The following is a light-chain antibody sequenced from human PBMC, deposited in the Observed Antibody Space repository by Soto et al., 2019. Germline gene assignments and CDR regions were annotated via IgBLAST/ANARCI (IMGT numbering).Light chain of an antibody. CDR3: QQYNTYPWT. CDR1: QSINNR. J-gene: IGKJ1*01. Sequence: DIQMTQSPSTLSASVGDRVTITCRASQSINNRLVWYQQKPGIAPILLIYKASSLQSGVPSRFSGSGSGTEFNFTISSLQPDDFATYYCQQYNTYPWTFGHGTKVEI. V-gene: IGKV1-5*03. CDR2: KAS.